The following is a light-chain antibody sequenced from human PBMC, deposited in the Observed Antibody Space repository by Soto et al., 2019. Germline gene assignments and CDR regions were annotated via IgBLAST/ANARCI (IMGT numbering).Light chain of an antibody. V-gene: IGKV1-39*01. CDR2: AAS. CDR1: QSISSY. Sequence: DIQMTQSPSSLSASVGDRVTITCRASQSISSYLNWYQQKPGKAPKLLIYAASSVHSGVPSRFSGSGSGTDFTLTISSLQPDDFVTYYCQQSYSTPWTFGQGTKVEIK. J-gene: IGKJ1*01. CDR3: QQSYSTPWT.